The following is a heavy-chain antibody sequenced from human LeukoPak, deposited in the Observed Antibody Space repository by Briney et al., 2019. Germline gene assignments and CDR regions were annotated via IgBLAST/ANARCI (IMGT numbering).Heavy chain of an antibody. CDR3: ARGDGRWYPFDY. CDR2: IYHSGST. CDR1: GGSISSGGYS. V-gene: IGHV4-30-2*01. D-gene: IGHD4-23*01. J-gene: IGHJ4*02. Sequence: SQTLSLTCAVSGGSISSGGYSWSWIRQPPGKGLEWIGYIYHSGSTYYNPSLKSRVTISVDRSKNQFSLKLSSVTAADTAVYYRARGDGRWYPFDYWGQGTLVTVSS.